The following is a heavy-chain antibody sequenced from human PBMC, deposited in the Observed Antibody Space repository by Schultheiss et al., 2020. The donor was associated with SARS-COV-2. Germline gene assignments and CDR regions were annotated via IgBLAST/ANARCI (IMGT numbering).Heavy chain of an antibody. V-gene: IGHV4-61*01. CDR3: ARDRGLRFLEWSIYCYYGMDV. Sequence: SETLSLTCTVSGYSISSGYYWGWFRQPPGKGLEWIGYVYFSGSTNYNPSLKSRVTISVDTSKNQLYLKLSSVTAADTAVYYCARDRGLRFLEWSIYCYYGMDVWGQGTTVTVSS. J-gene: IGHJ6*02. CDR2: VYFSGST. D-gene: IGHD3-3*01. CDR1: GYSISSGYY.